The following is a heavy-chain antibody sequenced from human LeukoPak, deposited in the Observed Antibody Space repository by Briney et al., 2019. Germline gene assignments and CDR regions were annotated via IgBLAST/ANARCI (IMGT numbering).Heavy chain of an antibody. CDR3: AGNSASSYGNQPS. Sequence: SETLSLTCTVSGGSISSYYWTWLRQPPGKGLEWIGYIYNSGSTNYNPSLKSRVTISVDTSKNQFSLKLSSVTAADTAVYYCAGNSASSYGNQPSWGQGTLVTVSS. J-gene: IGHJ4*02. CDR1: GGSISSYY. V-gene: IGHV4-59*08. CDR2: IYNSGST. D-gene: IGHD3-10*01.